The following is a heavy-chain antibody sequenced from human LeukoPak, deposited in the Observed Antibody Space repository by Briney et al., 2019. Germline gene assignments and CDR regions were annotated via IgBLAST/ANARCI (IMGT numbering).Heavy chain of an antibody. CDR2: IYYSGST. Sequence: SETLSLTCTVSGGSIGSYYWSWIRQPPGKGLEWIGHIYYSGSTNYNPSLKSRLTISVDTSKSQFSLKLSSVTDADTAVYYCARERSGAAYFDYWGQGTLVTVSS. CDR1: GGSIGSYY. J-gene: IGHJ4*01. D-gene: IGHD1-26*01. CDR3: ARERSGAAYFDY. V-gene: IGHV4-59*01.